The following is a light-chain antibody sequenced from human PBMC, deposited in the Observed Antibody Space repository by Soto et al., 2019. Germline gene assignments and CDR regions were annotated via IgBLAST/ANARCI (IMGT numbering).Light chain of an antibody. J-gene: IGKJ1*01. V-gene: IGKV3D-15*02. Sequence: RVMTQSPDTLSVSPGERATLSCRASETVRSNLAWYQQKPGQAPRLLIYAASTRATGIPARFIGNGSGTEFTLTISSLQSEDFAVYYCQQYGSSPTFGQGTKVEIK. CDR1: ETVRSN. CDR2: AAS. CDR3: QQYGSSPT.